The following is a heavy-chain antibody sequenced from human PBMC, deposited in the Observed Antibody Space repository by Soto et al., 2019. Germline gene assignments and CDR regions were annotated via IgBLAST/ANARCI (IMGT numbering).Heavy chain of an antibody. Sequence: QVQLVQSGAEVKKPGSSVKVSCKASGGTFSSYTISWVRQAPGQGLEWMGRIIPILGIANYAQKFQGRVTITADKSTSKAYMELSSLRSEDTAVYYCASRKDYYYGMDVWGQGTTVTVSS. CDR3: ASRKDYYYGMDV. CDR1: GGTFSSYT. J-gene: IGHJ6*02. V-gene: IGHV1-69*02. CDR2: IIPILGIA.